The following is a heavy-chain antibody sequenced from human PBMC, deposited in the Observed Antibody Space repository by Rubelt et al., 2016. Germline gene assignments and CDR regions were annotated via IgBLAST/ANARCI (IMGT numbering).Heavy chain of an antibody. Sequence: VQLVESGGGVVQPGRSLRLSCAASGFTFSNYGMHWVRQTPGKGLEWLSYISSSSSPIYYADSVKGRFTVPRENAKYSLYLQMNSRRAEDTAVYYCVRAWGQGDSWGQGTLVTVSS. CDR1: GFTFSNYG. V-gene: IGHV3-48*01. D-gene: IGHD3-16*01. J-gene: IGHJ4*02. CDR3: VRAWGQGDS. CDR2: ISSSSSPI.